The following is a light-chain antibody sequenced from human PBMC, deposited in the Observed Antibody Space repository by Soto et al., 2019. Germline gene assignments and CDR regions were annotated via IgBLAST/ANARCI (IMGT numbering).Light chain of an antibody. CDR2: GAS. J-gene: IGKJ2*01. V-gene: IGKV3-20*01. Sequence: EIVLTQSPGTLSLSPGERATLSCGASQSISSTYLAWYQQKPGQAPRLLIYGASSRATGIPDRFSGSGSGTDFTLTITRLEPDDLAVYFCQQYGDSPKTFGQGTKLEIK. CDR3: QQYGDSPKT. CDR1: QSISSTY.